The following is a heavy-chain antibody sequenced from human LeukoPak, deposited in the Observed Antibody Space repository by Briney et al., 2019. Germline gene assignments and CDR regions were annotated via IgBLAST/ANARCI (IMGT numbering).Heavy chain of an antibody. J-gene: IGHJ4*02. CDR1: GFTFSNYG. V-gene: IGHV3-30*02. D-gene: IGHD5-18*01. CDR2: IRYDGSNK. CDR3: AKDFRVAMAPAYFDY. Sequence: RSGGPLRLSCAASGFTFSNYGMHWVRQAPGKGLEWVAFIRYDGSNKYYADSVKGRFTISRDNSKNTLYLQMNSLRAEDTAVYYCAKDFRVAMAPAYFDYWGQGTLVTVSS.